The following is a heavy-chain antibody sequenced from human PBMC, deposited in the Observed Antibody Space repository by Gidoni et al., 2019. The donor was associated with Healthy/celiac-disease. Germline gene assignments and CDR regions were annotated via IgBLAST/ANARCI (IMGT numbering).Heavy chain of an antibody. CDR1: GFTFDDYA. J-gene: IGHJ3*02. CDR3: AKDKGQWLGDAFDI. V-gene: IGHV3-9*01. Sequence: VQLVESGGGLVQPGRSLRLSCAASGFTFDDYAMHWVRQAPGKGLEWVAGISWNSGSIGYADSVKGRFTISRDNAKNSLYLQMNSLRAEDTALYYCAKDKGQWLGDAFDIWGQGTMVTVSS. D-gene: IGHD6-19*01. CDR2: ISWNSGSI.